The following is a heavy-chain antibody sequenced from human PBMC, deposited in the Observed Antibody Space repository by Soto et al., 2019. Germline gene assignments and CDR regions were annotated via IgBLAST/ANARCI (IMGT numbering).Heavy chain of an antibody. V-gene: IGHV3-30*03. CDR3: ARGYYDFWSGYYPHYGMDV. Sequence: PGGFLRLSCAASGFTFRSYGMHWVRQAPAKGLEGVAVISYDGSNKYYADSVKGRFTISRDNSKNTLYLQMNSLRAEDTAVYYCARGYYDFWSGYYPHYGMDVWGQGITVTVSS. J-gene: IGHJ6*02. CDR1: GFTFRSYG. D-gene: IGHD3-3*01. CDR2: ISYDGSNK.